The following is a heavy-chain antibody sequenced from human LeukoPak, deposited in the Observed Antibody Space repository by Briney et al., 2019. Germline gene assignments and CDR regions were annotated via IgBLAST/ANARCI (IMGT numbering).Heavy chain of an antibody. V-gene: IGHV4-61*05. CDR2: IYYSGST. J-gene: IGHJ4*02. Sequence: PSETLSLTCTVSGGXISSSSYYRGWIRQPPGKGLEWIGYIYYSGSTNYNPSLRSRVTISVDTAKNQFSLKLSSVTAADTAVYYCARGSVAGTRGLSEFDYRGQGTLVTVSS. D-gene: IGHD6-19*01. CDR1: GGXISSSSYY. CDR3: ARGSVAGTRGLSEFDY.